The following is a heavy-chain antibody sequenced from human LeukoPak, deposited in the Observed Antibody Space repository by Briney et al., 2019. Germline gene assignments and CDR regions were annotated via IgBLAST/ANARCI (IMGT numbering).Heavy chain of an antibody. CDR1: GGSFSGYY. CDR2: INRSGA. D-gene: IGHD3-10*01. CDR3: ARFKIWRGGDL. V-gene: IGHV4-34*01. Sequence: SETLSLTCAVYGGSFSGYYWSWIRQPPGMRLEWIGEINRSGANYNPSLESRVTLSMDTSQNQFSLKLSSVTAADTAVYYCARFKIWRGGDLWGQGTLVTVSS. J-gene: IGHJ5*02.